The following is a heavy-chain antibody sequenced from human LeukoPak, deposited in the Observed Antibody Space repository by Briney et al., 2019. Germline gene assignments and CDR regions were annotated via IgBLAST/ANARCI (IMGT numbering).Heavy chain of an antibody. D-gene: IGHD2-2*02. V-gene: IGHV3-21*01. CDR2: ISSSSSYI. J-gene: IGHJ3*02. CDR3: ASYCSSTSCYRDAFDT. Sequence: GGSLRLSCAASGFTFSSYSMNWVRQAPGKGLEWVSSISSSSSYIYYADSVKGRFTISRDNAKNSLYLQMNSLRAEDTAVYYCASYCSSTSCYRDAFDTWGQGTMVTVSS. CDR1: GFTFSSYS.